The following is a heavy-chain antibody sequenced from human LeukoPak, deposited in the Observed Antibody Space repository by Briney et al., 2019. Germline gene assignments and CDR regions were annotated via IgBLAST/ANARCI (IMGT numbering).Heavy chain of an antibody. D-gene: IGHD6-6*01. J-gene: IGHJ4*02. CDR2: ISSRSSYI. CDR3: ARVYSSSSGLNY. Sequence: GGSLRLSCAASGFTFSTYSMNWVRPAPGQGLEWVSSISSRSSYIYYADSVKGRFTISRDNAKNSLYLQTNSLRAEDTAVYYCARVYSSSSGLNYWGQGTLVTVSS. V-gene: IGHV3-21*01. CDR1: GFTFSTYS.